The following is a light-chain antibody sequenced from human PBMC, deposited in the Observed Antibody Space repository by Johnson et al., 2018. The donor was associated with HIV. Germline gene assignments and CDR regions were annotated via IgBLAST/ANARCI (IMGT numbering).Light chain of an antibody. CDR1: SSNIGNNY. Sequence: QSVLTQPPSVSAAPGQKVTISCSGSSSNIGNNYVSWYQQLPGTAPTLLIYENNKRPSGIPDRFSGSKSGTSATLGITGLQTGDEADYHCGTWDSSLSAGVFGTGAKVTVL. CDR2: ENN. J-gene: IGLJ1*01. V-gene: IGLV1-51*02. CDR3: GTWDSSLSAGV.